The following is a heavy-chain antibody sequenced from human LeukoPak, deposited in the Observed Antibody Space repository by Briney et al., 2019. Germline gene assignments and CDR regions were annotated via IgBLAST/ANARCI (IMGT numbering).Heavy chain of an antibody. CDR1: GGSNSSYY. V-gene: IGHV4-4*07. CDR3: ARDFTDSGSSLVYYYYYYYMDV. J-gene: IGHJ6*03. CDR2: IYSSGST. Sequence: SETLSLTCTVSGGSNSSYYWSWLRQPAGKGLEGIGLIYSSGSTNYNPSLMRRVTMSVDTSKNQFSLKLSSVTAADTAVYYCARDFTDSGSSLVYYYYYYYMDVWGKGTTVTVSS. D-gene: IGHD1-26*01.